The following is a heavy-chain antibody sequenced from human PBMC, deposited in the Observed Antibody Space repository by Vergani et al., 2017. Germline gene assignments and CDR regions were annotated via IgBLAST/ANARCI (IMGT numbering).Heavy chain of an antibody. CDR1: GGSISSYY. Sequence: QVQLQESGPGLVKPSESLSLTCTVSGGSISSYYWCWIRQPPGKGLEWIGYIYHSGSTNYNLSHQSRVTISVDTSKKQFSLKRSSVTGADTAVYYCARGRGDNWYFDLWGRGTLGTVSS. D-gene: IGHD3-10*01. CDR3: ARGRGDNWYFDL. J-gene: IGHJ2*01. V-gene: IGHV4-59*08. CDR2: IYHSGST.